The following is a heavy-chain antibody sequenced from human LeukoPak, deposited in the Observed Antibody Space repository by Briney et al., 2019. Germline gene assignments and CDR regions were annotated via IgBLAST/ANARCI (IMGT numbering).Heavy chain of an antibody. J-gene: IGHJ4*02. D-gene: IGHD1-7*01. CDR1: GFTFSSYA. CDR3: ARTPIWAWNYFGAGGGFDY. CDR2: ISYDGSNK. Sequence: SGGSLRLSCAASGFTFSSYAMHWVRQAPGKGLEWVAVISYDGSNKYYADSVKGRFTISRDNSKNTLYLQMNSLRAEDTAVYYCARTPIWAWNYFGAGGGFDYWGQGTLVTVSS. V-gene: IGHV3-30-3*01.